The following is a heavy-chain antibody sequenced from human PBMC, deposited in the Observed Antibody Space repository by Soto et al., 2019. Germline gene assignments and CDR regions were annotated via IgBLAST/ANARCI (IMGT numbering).Heavy chain of an antibody. CDR3: ARHNYDFWSGYYFDY. CDR1: GGSISSYY. Sequence: SETLSLTCAVYGGSISSYYWSWIRQPPGKGLEWIGYIYYSGSTNYNPSLKSRVTISVDTSKNQFSLKLSSVTAADTAVYYCARHNYDFWSGYYFDYWGQGTLVTVSS. J-gene: IGHJ4*02. CDR2: IYYSGST. D-gene: IGHD3-3*01. V-gene: IGHV4-59*01.